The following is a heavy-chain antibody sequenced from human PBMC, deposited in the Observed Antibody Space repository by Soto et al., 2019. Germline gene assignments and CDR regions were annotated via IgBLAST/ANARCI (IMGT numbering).Heavy chain of an antibody. V-gene: IGHV3-30*18. Sequence: GGSLRLSCAASRFSFSTYGMHWVRQAPGKGLEWVAVISHDGSEKHYADSVKGRFTISRDNSKNTLYLQMNSLRAEDTAVYYCAKEFAIAARRGYYYMDVWGKGTTVTVSS. J-gene: IGHJ6*03. CDR2: ISHDGSEK. CDR1: RFSFSTYG. CDR3: AKEFAIAARRGYYYMDV. D-gene: IGHD6-6*01.